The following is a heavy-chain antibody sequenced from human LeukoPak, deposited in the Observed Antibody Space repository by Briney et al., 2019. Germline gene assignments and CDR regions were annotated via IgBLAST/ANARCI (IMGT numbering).Heavy chain of an antibody. CDR2: INPLFGTT. CDR3: ARARTEVVPDALGI. D-gene: IGHD2-2*01. V-gene: IGHV1-69*05. J-gene: IGHJ4*02. Sequence: SVKVSCKASGGTFRTFAVTWVRQAPGQGLEWMGRINPLFGTTDYAQKFQGRATITTDESKNTAYLELNSLRRGETAVYYCARARTEVVPDALGIWGQGTLVTVSS. CDR1: GGTFRTFA.